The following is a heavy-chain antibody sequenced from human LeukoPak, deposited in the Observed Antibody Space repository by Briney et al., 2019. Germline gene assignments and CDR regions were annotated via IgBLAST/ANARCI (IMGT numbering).Heavy chain of an antibody. V-gene: IGHV3-66*04. Sequence: GGSLRLSCAPSGFTFSNYWMSWVRQAPGKGLEWVSIIYSGGSTDYADSVKGRFSISRDNSKNTLYLQMNSLRAEDTAVYYCARPKYGSAFYYFDYWGQGTLVTVSS. CDR2: IYSGGST. J-gene: IGHJ4*02. D-gene: IGHD3-10*01. CDR3: ARPKYGSAFYYFDY. CDR1: GFTFSNYW.